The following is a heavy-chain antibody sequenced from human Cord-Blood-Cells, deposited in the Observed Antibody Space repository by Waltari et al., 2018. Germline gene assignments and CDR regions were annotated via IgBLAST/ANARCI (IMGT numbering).Heavy chain of an antibody. CDR1: GGTFRGYL. CDR3: ARGRYTRYFDI. J-gene: IGHJ3*02. V-gene: IGHV4-34*01. D-gene: IGHD3-16*02. CDR2: SNHSGST. Sequence: QVQLPQWGAGLLKPSVTLLLTCAVYGGTFRGYLWRWIRHPPGNGLEWIGESNHSGSTNYTPSLKSRVTISVDTSKNQFSLKLSSVTAADTAVYYCARGRYTRYFDIWGQGTMVTVSS.